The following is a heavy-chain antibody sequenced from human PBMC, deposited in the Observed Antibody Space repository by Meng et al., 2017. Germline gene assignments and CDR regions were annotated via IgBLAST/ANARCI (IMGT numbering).Heavy chain of an antibody. J-gene: IGHJ4*02. CDR1: GGPISSYY. D-gene: IGHD6-13*01. CDR2: IYYSGST. V-gene: IGHV4-59*01. CDR3: ARAPYSSCWVGYYFDY. Sequence: GSLRLSCTVPGGPISSYYWSWIRQPPGKGLEWIGYIYYSGSTNYNPSLKSRVTISVDTSKNQFSLKLSSVTAADTAVYYCARAPYSSCWVGYYFDYWGQGTLVTVSS.